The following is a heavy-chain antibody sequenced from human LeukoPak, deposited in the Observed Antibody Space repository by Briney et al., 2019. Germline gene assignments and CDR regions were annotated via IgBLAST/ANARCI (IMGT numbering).Heavy chain of an antibody. CDR2: IIPIFGTA. J-gene: IGHJ4*02. D-gene: IGHD5-18*01. Sequence: VASVKVSCKASGGAFSSYAISWVRQAPGQGLEWMGGIIPIFGTANYAQKFQGRVTTTTDESTSTAYMELSSLRSEDTAVYYCAREAGAGYGGIDYWGQGTLVTVSS. CDR1: GGAFSSYA. CDR3: AREAGAGYGGIDY. V-gene: IGHV1-69*05.